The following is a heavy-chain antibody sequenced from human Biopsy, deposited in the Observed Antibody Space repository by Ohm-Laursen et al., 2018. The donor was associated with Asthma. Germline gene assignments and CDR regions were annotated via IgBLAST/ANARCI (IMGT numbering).Heavy chain of an antibody. V-gene: IGHV1-24*01. J-gene: IGHJ4*02. Sequence: ASVKVSCKISGSSLTDLSMHWVRQAPGQGLEWMGGHDHEEGGTVNARRFQGRVTMTEDTSTDTAYMELGSLSSDDTAVYYCASDFPKDYVRYNFQFWGQGTLVTVSS. CDR1: GSSLTDLS. D-gene: IGHD4-17*01. CDR3: ASDFPKDYVRYNFQF. CDR2: HDHEEGGT.